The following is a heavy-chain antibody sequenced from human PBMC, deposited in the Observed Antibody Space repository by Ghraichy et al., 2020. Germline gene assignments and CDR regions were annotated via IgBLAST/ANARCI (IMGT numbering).Heavy chain of an antibody. CDR2: FDPEDGET. Sequence: ASVKVSCKVSGYTLTELSMHWVRQAPGKGLEWMGGFDPEDGETIYAQKFQGRVTMTEDTSTDTAYMELSSLRSEDTAVYYCATAGYYDSSGYPIDAFDIWGQGTMVTVSS. V-gene: IGHV1-24*01. CDR3: ATAGYYDSSGYPIDAFDI. J-gene: IGHJ3*02. CDR1: GYTLTELS. D-gene: IGHD3-22*01.